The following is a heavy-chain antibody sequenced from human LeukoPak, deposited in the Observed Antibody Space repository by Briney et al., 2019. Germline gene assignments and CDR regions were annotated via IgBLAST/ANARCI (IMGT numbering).Heavy chain of an antibody. Sequence: GASVKVSCKASGYTFTGYYMRWVRQAPGQGLEWMGWINPNSGGTNYAQKFQGRVTMTRDTSISTAYMELSRLRSDDTAVYYCARAHTVTITFDYWGQGTLVTVSS. J-gene: IGHJ4*02. CDR2: INPNSGGT. V-gene: IGHV1-2*02. D-gene: IGHD4-17*01. CDR3: ARAHTVTITFDY. CDR1: GYTFTGYY.